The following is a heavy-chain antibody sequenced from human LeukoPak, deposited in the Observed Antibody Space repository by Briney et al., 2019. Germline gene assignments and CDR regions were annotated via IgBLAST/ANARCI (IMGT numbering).Heavy chain of an antibody. D-gene: IGHD3-22*01. CDR3: ARAREYYYDSSGYSLDY. Sequence: GGSLRLSCAASGFTFSSYDMHWVRQATGKGLEWVSAIGTAGDTYYPGSVRGRFTISRENAKNSLYLQMNSLRAGDTAVYYCARAREYYYDSSGYSLDYWGQGTLVTVSS. CDR1: GFTFSSYD. V-gene: IGHV3-13*01. J-gene: IGHJ4*02. CDR2: IGTAGDT.